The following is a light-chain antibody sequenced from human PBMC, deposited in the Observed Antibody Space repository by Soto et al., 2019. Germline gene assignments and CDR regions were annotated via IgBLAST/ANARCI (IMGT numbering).Light chain of an antibody. Sequence: DIQMTQPPSTLSASVGDRVTITCRASQSISSWLAWYQQKPGKAPKLLIYKASSLQSGVPSRFSGSGSGTEFTLTISSLQPDDFATYYCQQYNSSFGQGTKVEI. CDR3: QQYNSS. CDR1: QSISSW. CDR2: KAS. V-gene: IGKV1-5*03. J-gene: IGKJ1*01.